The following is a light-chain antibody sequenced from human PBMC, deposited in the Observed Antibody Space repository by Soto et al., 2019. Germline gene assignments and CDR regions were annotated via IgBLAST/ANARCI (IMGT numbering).Light chain of an antibody. Sequence: EIVMTQSPGTLSVSPGERATLSCRASQSVSSNLVWYQQKPGQAPRLLIYGASTRATGIPARFSGSGSGTEFTLTISSLQSEDFAVYYCQQSFTFGPGTKVDIK. CDR3: QQSFT. J-gene: IGKJ3*01. V-gene: IGKV3D-15*01. CDR2: GAS. CDR1: QSVSSN.